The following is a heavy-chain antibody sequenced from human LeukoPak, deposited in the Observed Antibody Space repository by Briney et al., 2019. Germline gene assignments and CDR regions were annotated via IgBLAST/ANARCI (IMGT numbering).Heavy chain of an antibody. V-gene: IGHV4-39*01. CDR2: IYYSGNT. Sequence: SETLSLTCTVSGGSLSSATSYWAWIRQPPGKGLEWIGSIYYSGNTYYNPSLKSRVTISVDTSKNQFSLKLTSVTAAHTSVYYCARGPYSSGWLGYWGQGTLVTVSS. J-gene: IGHJ4*02. CDR1: GGSLSSATSY. D-gene: IGHD6-19*01. CDR3: ARGPYSSGWLGY.